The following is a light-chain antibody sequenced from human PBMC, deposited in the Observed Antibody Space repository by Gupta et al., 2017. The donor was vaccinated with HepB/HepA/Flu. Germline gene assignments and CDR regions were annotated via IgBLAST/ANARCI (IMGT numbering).Light chain of an antibody. V-gene: IGKV4-1*01. CDR2: WAS. CDR1: QSVLYSAKNKNY. J-gene: IGKJ2*04. CDR3: QQYYSTPCS. Sequence: DIVMTQSPESLAGSLGERATINCKSSQSVLYSAKNKNYLAWYQQKPGQPPKLLIYWASTRESGVPDRFSGSGPETDFTLTISSLQAEDVAVYYCQQYYSTPCSFGQGTKLEIK.